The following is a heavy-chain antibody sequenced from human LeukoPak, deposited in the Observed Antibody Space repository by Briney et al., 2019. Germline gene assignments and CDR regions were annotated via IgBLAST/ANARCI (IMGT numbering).Heavy chain of an antibody. Sequence: GGSLRLSCAASGFTFDDYGMSWVRQAPGKGLEWVAVISYDGSNKYYADSVKGRFTISRDNSKNTLYLQMNSLRAEDTAVYYCAKGHYDYSNYKFDYWGQGTLVTVSS. CDR2: ISYDGSNK. V-gene: IGHV3-30*18. J-gene: IGHJ4*02. D-gene: IGHD4-11*01. CDR3: AKGHYDYSNYKFDY. CDR1: GFTFDDYG.